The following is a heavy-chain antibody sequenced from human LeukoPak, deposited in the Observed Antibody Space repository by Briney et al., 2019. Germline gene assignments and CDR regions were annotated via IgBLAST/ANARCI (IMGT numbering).Heavy chain of an antibody. CDR1: GFTFSTYT. Sequence: PGGSLRLSCAASGFTFSTYTMNWVRQAPGKGPEWVSTIGSSSTYIYYADSVKGRFTISRDNAKNSLYLQMDSLRAEDTAVYYCARDGMEMSTNPPDYWGQGTLVTVSS. J-gene: IGHJ4*02. D-gene: IGHD5/OR15-5a*01. V-gene: IGHV3-21*01. CDR2: IGSSSTYI. CDR3: ARDGMEMSTNPPDY.